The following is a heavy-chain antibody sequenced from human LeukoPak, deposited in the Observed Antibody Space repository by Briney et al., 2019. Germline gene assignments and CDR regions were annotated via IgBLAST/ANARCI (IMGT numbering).Heavy chain of an antibody. CDR1: GYSISSGYY. D-gene: IGHD6-13*01. CDR3: ARGRGSSSWYLDFDY. CDR2: IYYSGST. V-gene: IGHV4-61*01. Sequence: SETLSLTCTVSGYSISSGYYWSWIRQPPGKGLEWIGYIYYSGSTNYNPSLKSRVTISVDTSKNQFSLKLSSVTAADTAVYYCARGRGSSSWYLDFDYWGQGTLVTVSS. J-gene: IGHJ4*02.